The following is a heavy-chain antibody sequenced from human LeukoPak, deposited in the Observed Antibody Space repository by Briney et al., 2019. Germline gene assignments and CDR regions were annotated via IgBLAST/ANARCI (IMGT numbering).Heavy chain of an antibody. D-gene: IGHD3-3*02. Sequence: GGSLRLSCAASGFTFSSYAMHWVRQAPGKGLEWVAVISYDGSNKYHADSVKGRFTISRDNSKNTLYLQMNCLRAEDTAVYYCAVLGYWGQGTLVTVSS. CDR3: AVLGY. CDR1: GFTFSSYA. CDR2: ISYDGSNK. V-gene: IGHV3-30-3*01. J-gene: IGHJ4*02.